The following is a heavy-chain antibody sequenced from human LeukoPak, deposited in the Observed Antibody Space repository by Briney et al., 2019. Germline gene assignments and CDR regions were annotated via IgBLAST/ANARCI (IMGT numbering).Heavy chain of an antibody. V-gene: IGHV4-39*01. Sequence: SETLSLTCTVSGGSISSSSYYWGWIRQPPGKGLEWIGSIYYSGSTYYNPSLKSRVTISVDTSKNQFSLKLSSVTAADTAVYYCARTYDFWSGQRYFDYWGQGTLVTVSS. CDR2: IYYSGST. D-gene: IGHD3-3*01. J-gene: IGHJ4*02. CDR1: GGSISSSSYY. CDR3: ARTYDFWSGQRYFDY.